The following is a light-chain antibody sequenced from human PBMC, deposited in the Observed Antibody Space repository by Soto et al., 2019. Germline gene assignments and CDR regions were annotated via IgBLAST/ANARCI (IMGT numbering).Light chain of an antibody. CDR3: LQRSSGPFT. V-gene: IGKV3-11*01. J-gene: IGKJ3*01. CDR2: DAA. Sequence: EIVLTQSPATLSLSPGERTTLSCRASQSVSSYLTWYQQKPGQAPRLPIYDAADRATGIPARFSGSGSGTDFTLTISSLEPEDFAVYYCLQRSSGPFTFGPGTKVDIK. CDR1: QSVSSY.